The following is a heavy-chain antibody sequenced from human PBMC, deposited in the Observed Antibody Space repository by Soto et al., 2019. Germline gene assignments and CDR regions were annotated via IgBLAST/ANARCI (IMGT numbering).Heavy chain of an antibody. CDR3: ARERRTAALHNWFDP. CDR2: IYYSGST. CDR1: GGSISSGGYY. D-gene: IGHD6-6*01. J-gene: IGHJ5*02. Sequence: QVQLQESGPGLVKPSQTLSLTCTVSGGSISSGGYYWSWIRQHPGKGLEWIGYIYYSGSTYYNPSLKSRVTISVDTSKNQFSLKLSSVTAADTAVYYCARERRTAALHNWFDPWGQGTLVTVSS. V-gene: IGHV4-31*03.